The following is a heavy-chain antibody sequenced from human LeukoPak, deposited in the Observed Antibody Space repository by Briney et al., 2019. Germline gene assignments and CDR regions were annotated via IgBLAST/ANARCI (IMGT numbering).Heavy chain of an antibody. V-gene: IGHV4-39*07. CDR2: VYYGSST. Sequence: SETLSLTCTVSGGSISSSNYYWGWFRQPPGKGLEWIASVYYGSSTYYNASLKSRVTISLNTSKNQFSLKLSSVTAADTAVYYCARANYCDSSGYSRGAFDIWGQGTMVTVSS. CDR3: ARANYCDSSGYSRGAFDI. CDR1: GGSISSSNYY. J-gene: IGHJ3*02. D-gene: IGHD3-22*01.